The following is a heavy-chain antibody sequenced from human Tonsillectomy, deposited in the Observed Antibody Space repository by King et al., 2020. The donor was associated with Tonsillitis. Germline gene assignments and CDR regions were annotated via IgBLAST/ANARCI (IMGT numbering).Heavy chain of an antibody. D-gene: IGHD3-3*01. J-gene: IGHJ3*02. CDR3: ARFWSGYFVSLHDAFDI. CDR1: GFSLSTRGGG. Sequence: LKESCPTLVKPTQTPTLTCTFSGFSLSTRGGGGGWLRLPPGKALEWLARLYLGGDNPYSPSFKSRLTITKDTSKNQVVLTMTTMDPLDTATYYRARFWSGYFVSLHDAFDIWGQGKMVTVSS. V-gene: IGHV2-5*02. CDR2: LYLGGDN.